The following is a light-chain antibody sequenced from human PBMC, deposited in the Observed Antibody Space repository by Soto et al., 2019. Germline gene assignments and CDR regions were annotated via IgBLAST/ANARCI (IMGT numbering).Light chain of an antibody. CDR2: EVT. CDR1: SSDVGGYKY. V-gene: IGLV2-8*01. Sequence: QSVLTQPPSASGSPGQSVTISCTGTSSDVGGYKYVSWYQQHPGKAPKLIIYEVTKRPSGVPDRFSGSKSDNTASLTVSGLQAEDEADYYCSSYGGTNNFVVFGGGTQLTVL. CDR3: SSYGGTNNFVV. J-gene: IGLJ2*01.